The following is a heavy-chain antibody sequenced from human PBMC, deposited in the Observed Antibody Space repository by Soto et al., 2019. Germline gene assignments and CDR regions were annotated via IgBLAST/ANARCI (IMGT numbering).Heavy chain of an antibody. CDR3: AHRVLRTVFGLVTTTAIYFDF. J-gene: IGHJ4*02. D-gene: IGHD3-3*01. Sequence: QITLNESGPTVVRPTETLTLTCRSSGFSLTTSGVGVGWIRQSPGKAPEWLALIYWDDDKRYSASLKSRLTITKDTSKNQVVLTVSDLDPTETATYYCAHRVLRTVFGLVTTTAIYFDFWGQGTPVAVSS. CDR2: IYWDDDK. V-gene: IGHV2-5*02. CDR1: GFSLTTSGVG.